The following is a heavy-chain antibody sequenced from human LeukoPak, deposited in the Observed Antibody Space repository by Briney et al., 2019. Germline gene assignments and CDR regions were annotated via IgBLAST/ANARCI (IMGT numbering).Heavy chain of an antibody. D-gene: IGHD6-13*01. CDR2: IYYSGST. V-gene: IGHV4-39*01. CDR3: ARHIIAAAVSP. CDR1: GGSISSSSYY. J-gene: IGHJ5*02. Sequence: SETLSLTCTVSGGSISSSSYYWGWIRQPPGKGLEWIGSIYYSGSTYYNPSLKSRVTISVDTSKNQFSLKRSSVTAADTAVYYCARHIIAAAVSPWGQGTLVTVSS.